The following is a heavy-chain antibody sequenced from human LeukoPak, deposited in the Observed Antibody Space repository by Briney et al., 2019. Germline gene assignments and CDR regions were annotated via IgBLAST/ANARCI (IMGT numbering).Heavy chain of an antibody. D-gene: IGHD2/OR15-2a*01. V-gene: IGHV3-30-3*01. CDR1: GFTFRTYA. CDR3: ARDHSMNYGNWFDP. Sequence: GRALRLSCAASGFTFRTYAMHWVRQAPGKGLEWVAVISFDGSTKYYADSVKGRFTISRDNSKNTLYLQRNSLRAEDTAVYYCARDHSMNYGNWFDPWGQGTLVTVSS. CDR2: ISFDGSTK. J-gene: IGHJ5*02.